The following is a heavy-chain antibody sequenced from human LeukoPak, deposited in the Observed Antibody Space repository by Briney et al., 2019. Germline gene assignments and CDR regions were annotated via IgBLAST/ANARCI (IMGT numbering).Heavy chain of an antibody. CDR3: TRVGYCATTSCRTAFDI. D-gene: IGHD2-2*01. J-gene: IGHJ3*02. V-gene: IGHV3-74*01. Sequence: GGSLRLSCAASGFTVSSNYMSWVRQAPGKGLVWVSRINTDGSSTSYADSVKGRFTISRDNAENTLYLQMNSLRAEDTAVYFCTRVGYCATTSCRTAFDIWGQGTMVTVSS. CDR2: INTDGSST. CDR1: GFTVSSNY.